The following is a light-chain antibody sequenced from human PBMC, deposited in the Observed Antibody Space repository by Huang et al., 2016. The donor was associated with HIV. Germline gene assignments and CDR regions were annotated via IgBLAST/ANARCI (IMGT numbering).Light chain of an antibody. V-gene: IGKV3-15*01. CDR3: HQYNSWLLS. J-gene: IGKJ4*01. CDR2: GSS. CDR1: RSVSTN. Sequence: EILMTQSPPTLSVSPGQRVTLTCRANRSVSTNLTWYQQRPGQAHSLLIYGSSTRAPGIPARFSGSGSGTDFSLTISSLQSEDFAVYYCHQYNSWLLSFGGGTRVDI.